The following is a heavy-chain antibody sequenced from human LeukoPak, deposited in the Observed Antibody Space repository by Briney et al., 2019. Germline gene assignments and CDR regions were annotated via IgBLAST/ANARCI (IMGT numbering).Heavy chain of an antibody. V-gene: IGHV4-31*03. CDR3: ARIGYSYGSNPLNY. Sequence: SQTLSLTCTVSGGSISSGGYYWSWIRQHPGQGLEWIGYIYYSGSTYYNPSLKSRVTISVDTSKNQFSLKLSSVTAADTAVYYCARIGYSYGSNPLNYWGQGTLVTVSS. D-gene: IGHD5-18*01. J-gene: IGHJ4*02. CDR1: GGSISSGGYY. CDR2: IYYSGST.